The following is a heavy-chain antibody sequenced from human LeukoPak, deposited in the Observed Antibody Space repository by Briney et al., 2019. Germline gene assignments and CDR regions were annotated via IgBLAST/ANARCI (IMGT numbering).Heavy chain of an antibody. CDR1: GYTFTNYG. Sequence: GASVKVSCKASGYTFTNYGINWERQATGQGLEWMGWMNPNSGNTGYAQKFQGRVTITRNISISTAYMELSSLRSEDTAVYYCARCDYDTSVNPNWFDPWGQGTLVTVSS. V-gene: IGHV1-8*03. J-gene: IGHJ5*02. D-gene: IGHD3-22*01. CDR2: MNPNSGNT. CDR3: ARCDYDTSVNPNWFDP.